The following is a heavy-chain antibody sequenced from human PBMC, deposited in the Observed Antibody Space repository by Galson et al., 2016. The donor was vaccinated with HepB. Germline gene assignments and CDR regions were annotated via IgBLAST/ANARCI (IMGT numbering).Heavy chain of an antibody. V-gene: IGHV3-30*18. Sequence: SLRLSCAASGFTFTNYAMHWVRQAPGKGLEWVALMSYDGGNKYYADSVKGRFTISRDKSKNTLYLQMNSLRTEDTAVYYCAKSPPEYNIRGGWFDPWGQGTLVIVSS. CDR2: MSYDGGNK. J-gene: IGHJ5*02. CDR1: GFTFTNYA. CDR3: AKSPPEYNIRGGWFDP. D-gene: IGHD2/OR15-2a*01.